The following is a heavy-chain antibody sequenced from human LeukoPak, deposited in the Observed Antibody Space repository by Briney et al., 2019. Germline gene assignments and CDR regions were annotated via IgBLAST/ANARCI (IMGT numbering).Heavy chain of an antibody. CDR3: ARGYYDFWSGYLIDY. CDR1: GFTFSDYY. D-gene: IGHD3-3*01. Sequence: PGGSLRLSCAASGFTFSDYYMSWIRQAPGKGLEWGSYISSSGSTIYYADSVKGRFTISRDNAKNSLYLQMNSLRAEDTAVYYCARGYYDFWSGYLIDYWGQGTLVTVSS. V-gene: IGHV3-11*01. CDR2: ISSSGSTI. J-gene: IGHJ4*02.